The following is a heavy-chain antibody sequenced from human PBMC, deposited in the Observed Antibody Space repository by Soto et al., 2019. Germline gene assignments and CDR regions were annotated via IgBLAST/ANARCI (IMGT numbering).Heavy chain of an antibody. Sequence: GASVKASCKASGYTITSYGISCVRQAPGQGLEWMGWISAYNGNTNYAQKLQGRVTMTTDTSTSTAYMELRSLRSDDTAVYYCASADRGYSYGVPYYFDSWGQGTLVTVSS. CDR3: ASADRGYSYGVPYYFDS. J-gene: IGHJ4*02. D-gene: IGHD5-18*01. CDR1: GYTITSYG. V-gene: IGHV1-18*01. CDR2: ISAYNGNT.